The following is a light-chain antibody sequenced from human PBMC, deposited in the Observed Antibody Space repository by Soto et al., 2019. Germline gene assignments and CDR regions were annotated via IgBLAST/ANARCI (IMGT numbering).Light chain of an antibody. CDR1: NSDVGGYNY. CDR3: TSYAGGNNV. J-gene: IGLJ1*01. CDR2: EVN. V-gene: IGLV2-8*01. Sequence: QSALTQPPSASGSPGQSVTISCTGANSDVGGYNYLSWYQQHPGKVPKLLVYEVNNRPSGVPDRFSGSKSGNTASLTVSGLQAEDEADYYCTSYAGGNNVFGTGTKVTVL.